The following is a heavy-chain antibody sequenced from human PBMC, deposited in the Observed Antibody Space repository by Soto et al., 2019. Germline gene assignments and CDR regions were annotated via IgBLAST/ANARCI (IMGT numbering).Heavy chain of an antibody. V-gene: IGHV1-69*12. J-gene: IGHJ6*02. D-gene: IGHD1-1*01. Sequence: QVQLVQSGAEVKKPGSSVKVSCKASGGTFSSYAISWVRQAPGQGLEWTGGIIPIFVTANYAQKFQGRVTITADESTSTAYMELSSRRSEDTAVYYCARSRNGDYYYYYGMDVWGQGPTVTVSS. CDR3: ARSRNGDYYYYYGMDV. CDR1: GGTFSSYA. CDR2: IIPIFVTA.